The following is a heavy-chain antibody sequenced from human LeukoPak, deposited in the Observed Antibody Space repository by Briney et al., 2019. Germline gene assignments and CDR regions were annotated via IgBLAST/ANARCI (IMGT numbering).Heavy chain of an antibody. D-gene: IGHD3-3*01. CDR2: ISSSSSYI. CDR1: GFTFSSYS. CDR3: ARGIFGVRYYFDY. V-gene: IGHV3-21*01. J-gene: IGHJ4*02. Sequence: GGSLRLSCAASGFTFSSYSMTWVRQAPGKGLEWVSSISSSSSYIYYADSVKGRFTISRDNAKNSLYLQMNSLRAEDTAVYYCARGIFGVRYYFDYWGQGTLVTVSS.